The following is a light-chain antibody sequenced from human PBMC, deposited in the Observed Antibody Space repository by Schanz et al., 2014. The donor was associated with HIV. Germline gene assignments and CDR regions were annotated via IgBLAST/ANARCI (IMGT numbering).Light chain of an antibody. CDR2: EVT. Sequence: QSALTQPPSASGSPGQSVTISCSGTSSDFGDYRSVSWYQQLPGKAPKLLIYEVTKRPSGVPGRFSGSKSGNTASLTISGLQAEDEADYYCAAWDDSLKGVVLGGGTKLTVL. V-gene: IGLV2-8*01. CDR3: AAWDDSLKGVV. CDR1: SSDFGDYRS. J-gene: IGLJ2*01.